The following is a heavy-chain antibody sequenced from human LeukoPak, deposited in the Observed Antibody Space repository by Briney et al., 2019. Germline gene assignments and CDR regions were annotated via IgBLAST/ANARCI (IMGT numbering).Heavy chain of an antibody. Sequence: PSETLSLTCNVAGDSIDRSAYYWSWVRQPPGRGLEWIGSIYYTGNTYYTPSLKSRVTMSVDPSKNQFSLTLNSMTAADTAVYYCSNFDFWGQGTLVTVSS. CDR1: GDSIDRSAYY. CDR2: IYYTGNT. J-gene: IGHJ4*02. V-gene: IGHV4-39*07. D-gene: IGHD2-8*01. CDR3: SNFDF.